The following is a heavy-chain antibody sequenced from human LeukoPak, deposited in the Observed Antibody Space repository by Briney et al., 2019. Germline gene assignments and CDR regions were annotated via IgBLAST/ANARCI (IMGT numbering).Heavy chain of an antibody. V-gene: IGHV5-51*01. CDR1: GYSFTTCW. CDR3: ARHEGGDIVVVSVFDY. J-gene: IGHJ4*02. CDR2: IYPGDSDT. Sequence: PRETLKISCKGSGYSFTTCWIGWVRQMPGEGPEWMGIIYPGDSDTSYSPSFQGQVTVSADKSISTAYLEGKSLKASDTAMYYFARHEGGDIVVVSVFDYWGQGTLVTV. D-gene: IGHD2-2*01.